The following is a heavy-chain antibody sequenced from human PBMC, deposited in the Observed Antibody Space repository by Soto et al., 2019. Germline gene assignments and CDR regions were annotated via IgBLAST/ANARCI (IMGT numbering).Heavy chain of an antibody. J-gene: IGHJ4*02. V-gene: IGHV3-23*01. D-gene: IGHD1-26*01. CDR3: AKDLYSGSPGGVGY. Sequence: GGSLRLSCAASGFAFSSYAMSWVRQAPGKGLEWVSAISGSGGGTYYADSVKGRFTISRDNSKNTLYLQMNSLRAEDTAVYYCAKDLYSGSPGGVGYWGQGTLVTVSS. CDR1: GFAFSSYA. CDR2: ISGSGGGT.